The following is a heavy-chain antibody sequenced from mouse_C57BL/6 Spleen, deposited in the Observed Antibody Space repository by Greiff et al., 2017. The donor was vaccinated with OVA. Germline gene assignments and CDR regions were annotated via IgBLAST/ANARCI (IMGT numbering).Heavy chain of an antibody. V-gene: IGHV1-53*01. D-gene: IGHD1-1*01. CDR3: ARPLYYGFYAMDY. CDR1: GYTFTSYW. CDR2: INPSNGGT. J-gene: IGHJ4*01. Sequence: QVQLKQPGTELVKPGASVKLSCKASGYTFTSYWMHWVKQRPGQGLEWIGNINPSNGGTNYNEKFKSKATLTVDKSSSTAYMQLSSLTSEDSAVYYCARPLYYGFYAMDYWGQGTSVTVSS.